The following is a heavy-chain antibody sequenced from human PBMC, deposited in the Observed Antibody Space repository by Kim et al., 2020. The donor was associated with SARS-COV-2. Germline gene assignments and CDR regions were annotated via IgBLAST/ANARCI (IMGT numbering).Heavy chain of an antibody. CDR3: ARSRSLDY. D-gene: IGHD1-26*01. CDR1: GYPFTRND. CDR2: ISVGNGDT. Sequence: ASVKVSCKTSGYPFTRNDIHWVRQAPGQRLEWMGWISVGNGDTKYSQKFQGRVTLTSDTSASAAYMELSRLGSEDTAVYYCARSRSLDYWGQGTLVTVSS. J-gene: IGHJ4*02. V-gene: IGHV1-3*01.